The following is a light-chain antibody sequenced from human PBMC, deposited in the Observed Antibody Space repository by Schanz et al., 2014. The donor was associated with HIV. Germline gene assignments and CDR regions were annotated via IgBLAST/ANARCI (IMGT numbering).Light chain of an antibody. CDR2: DVS. CDR3: SSYTTSGSLV. J-gene: IGLJ3*02. V-gene: IGLV2-14*03. Sequence: QSVLTQPASVSGSPGQSITISCTGTSSDVGAYNYVSWYQQHPGKAPKLMIYDVSNRPSGVSNRFSGSKSDNTASLTISGLQAEDEADYYCSSYTTSGSLVFGGGTKLTVL. CDR1: SSDVGAYNY.